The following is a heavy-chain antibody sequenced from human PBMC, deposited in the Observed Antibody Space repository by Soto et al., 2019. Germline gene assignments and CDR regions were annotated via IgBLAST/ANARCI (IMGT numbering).Heavy chain of an antibody. Sequence: QVQLVESGGGVVQPGRSLRLSCAASGFTFSSYGMHWVRQAPGKGLEWVAVIWYDGSNKYYADSVKGRFTISRDNSKNTLYLQVNSLRAEDTAVYYCARDGTVAGTVAYYYYGMDVWGQGTTVTVSS. V-gene: IGHV3-33*01. D-gene: IGHD6-19*01. CDR3: ARDGTVAGTVAYYYYGMDV. J-gene: IGHJ6*02. CDR2: IWYDGSNK. CDR1: GFTFSSYG.